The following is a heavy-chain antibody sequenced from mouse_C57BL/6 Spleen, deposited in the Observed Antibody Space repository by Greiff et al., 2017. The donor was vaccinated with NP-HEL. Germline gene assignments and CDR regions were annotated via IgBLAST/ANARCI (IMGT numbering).Heavy chain of an antibody. J-gene: IGHJ1*03. V-gene: IGHV5-12*01. CDR1: GFTFSDYY. CDR3: ARPLDYAWYFDV. CDR2: ISNGGGST. Sequence: EVQRVESGGGLVQPGGSLKLSCAASGFTFSDYYMYWVRQTPEKRLEWVAYISNGGGSTYYPDTVKGRFTISRDNAKNTLYLQMSRLKSEDTAMYYCARPLDYAWYFDVWGTGTTVTVSS. D-gene: IGHD2-4*01.